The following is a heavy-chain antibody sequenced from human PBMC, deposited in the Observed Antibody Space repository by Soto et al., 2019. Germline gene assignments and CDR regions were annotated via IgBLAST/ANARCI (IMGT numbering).Heavy chain of an antibody. Sequence: EVQLLESGGGLVQPGGSLRLSCAASGFTFSSYAMSWVRQAPGKGLEWVSTISGSGGSTYYADSVKGRFTISRDNSKNTLYLQMNSLRAEDTAVYYCAKDYSIVVVTAIDDYWGQGTLVTVSS. J-gene: IGHJ4*02. CDR3: AKDYSIVVVTAIDDY. D-gene: IGHD2-21*02. CDR1: GFTFSSYA. V-gene: IGHV3-23*01. CDR2: ISGSGGST.